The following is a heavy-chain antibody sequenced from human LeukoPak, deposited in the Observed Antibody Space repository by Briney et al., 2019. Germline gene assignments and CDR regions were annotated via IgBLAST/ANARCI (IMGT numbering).Heavy chain of an antibody. D-gene: IGHD3-10*01. Sequence: GGSLRPSCAASGFTFSSYGMHWVRQAPGKGLEWVAVISYDGSNKYYADSVKGRFTISRDNSKNTLYLQMNSLRAEDTAVYYCARFYYAGPQGDYWGQGTLVTVSS. V-gene: IGHV3-30*03. CDR1: GFTFSSYG. CDR2: ISYDGSNK. CDR3: ARFYYAGPQGDY. J-gene: IGHJ4*02.